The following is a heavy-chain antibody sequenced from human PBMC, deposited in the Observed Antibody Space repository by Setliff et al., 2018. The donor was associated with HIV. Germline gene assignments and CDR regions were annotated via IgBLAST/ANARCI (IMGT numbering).Heavy chain of an antibody. CDR3: AKVFAFGVDGFDI. J-gene: IGHJ3*02. CDR1: GFTFSNYG. D-gene: IGHD3-10*01. Sequence: GGSLRLSCAASGFTFSNYGMNWVRQAPGKGLEWVSTISSGSNIYYADSVKGRFTISRDNAENLLYLQMNSLRAEDTAVYYCAKVFAFGVDGFDIWGQGTMVTVSS. CDR2: ISSGSNI. V-gene: IGHV3-21*01.